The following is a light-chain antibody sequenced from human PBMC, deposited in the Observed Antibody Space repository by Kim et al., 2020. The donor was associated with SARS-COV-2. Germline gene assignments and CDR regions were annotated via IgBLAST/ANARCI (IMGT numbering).Light chain of an antibody. V-gene: IGKV3-15*01. CDR2: HAS. CDR1: QSVGGN. Sequence: EIVMTQSPATLSVSPGDKVTLSCRASQSVGGNLAWYQQKPGQAPRLLIYHASTRATGTPARFSGSGSETDFALTITNLESEDFAIYHCQQYKNWPPTWTFGQGTKVDIK. J-gene: IGKJ1*01. CDR3: QQYKNWPPTWT.